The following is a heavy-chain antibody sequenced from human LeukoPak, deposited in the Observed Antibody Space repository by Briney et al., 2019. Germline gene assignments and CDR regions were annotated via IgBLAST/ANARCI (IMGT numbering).Heavy chain of an antibody. CDR3: ARATYYDFWSGYYYDY. Sequence: SETLSLTCAVSGYSISSGYYWGWIRQPPGKGLEWIGEINHSGSTNYNPSLKSRVTISVDTSKNQFSLKLSSVTAADTAVYYCARATYYDFWSGYYYDYWGQGTLVTVSS. CDR1: GYSISSGYY. V-gene: IGHV4-38-2*01. CDR2: INHSGST. J-gene: IGHJ4*02. D-gene: IGHD3-3*01.